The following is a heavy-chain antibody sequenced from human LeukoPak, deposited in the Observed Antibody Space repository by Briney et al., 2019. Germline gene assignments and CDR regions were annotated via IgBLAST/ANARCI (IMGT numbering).Heavy chain of an antibody. V-gene: IGHV4-30-4*01. CDR2: IYYSGST. J-gene: IGHJ4*02. CDR1: GGSISSGDYS. Sequence: SETLSLTCTVSGGSISSGDYSWSWIRQPPGTGLEWIGYIYYSGSTYYNPSLKSRVTISVDTSKNQFSLKLSSVTAADTAVYYCARDRMDRVDYWGQGTLVTVSS. CDR3: ARDRMDRVDY. D-gene: IGHD3/OR15-3a*01.